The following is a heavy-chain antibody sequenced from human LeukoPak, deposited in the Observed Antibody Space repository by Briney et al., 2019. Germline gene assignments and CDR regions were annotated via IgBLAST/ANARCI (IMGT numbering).Heavy chain of an antibody. J-gene: IGHJ4*02. D-gene: IGHD2/OR15-2a*01. Sequence: GGPLRLSCVASVFTLQYHSMQWVPQSPGKGLEGVSVFNWYGTSPYYAAAVKGRFTISRDNNKHSLFLQMNNLKVEESGIYYCVKETFYDNTNYYQPRDSWGQGTLVTVSS. CDR1: VFTLQYHS. CDR2: FNWYGTSP. CDR3: VKETFYDNTNYYQPRDS. V-gene: IGHV3-43*01.